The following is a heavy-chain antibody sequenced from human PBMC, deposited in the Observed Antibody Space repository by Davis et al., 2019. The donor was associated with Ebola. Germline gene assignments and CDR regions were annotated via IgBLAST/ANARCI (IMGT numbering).Heavy chain of an antibody. CDR1: GGSISSYY. CDR3: AAHDYDFWDGYYGENWFDP. D-gene: IGHD3-3*01. J-gene: IGHJ5*02. CDR2: IYYSGST. Sequence: SETLSLTCTVSGGSISSYYWSWIRQPPGKGLEWIGYIYYSGSTNYNPSLKSRVTISVDTSKNQFSLKLSSVTAADTAVYYCAAHDYDFWDGYYGENWFDPWGQGTLVTVSS. V-gene: IGHV4-59*08.